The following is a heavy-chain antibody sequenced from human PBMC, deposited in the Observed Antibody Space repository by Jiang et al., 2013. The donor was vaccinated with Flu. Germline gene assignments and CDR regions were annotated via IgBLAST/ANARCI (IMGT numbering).Heavy chain of an antibody. D-gene: IGHD3-9*01. CDR3: AKTLYFGYFDWLPSTSATDY. CDR1: GFTFSSYG. CDR2: ISYDGSNK. J-gene: IGHJ4*02. Sequence: RLSCAASGFTFSSYGMHWVRQAPGKGLEWVAVISYDGSNKYYADSVKGRFTISRDNSKNTPYLQMNSLRAEDTAVYYCAKTLYFGYFDWLPSTSATDYWGQGTLVTVSS. V-gene: IGHV3-30*18.